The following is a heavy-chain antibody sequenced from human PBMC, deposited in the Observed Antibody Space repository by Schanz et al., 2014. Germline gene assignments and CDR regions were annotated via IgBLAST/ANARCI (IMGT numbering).Heavy chain of an antibody. CDR2: LSGSGGST. D-gene: IGHD3-10*01. CDR3: ARANYRRKINFDY. V-gene: IGHV3-23*04. Sequence: VQLVESGGGLVKPGGSLRLSCAASGFTFRDYYMSWIRQAPGKGLEWVSALSGSGGSTYYADSVKGRFTISRDNSKNTLYLQMNSLRAEDTAVYYCARANYRRKINFDYWGRGTLVTDSS. J-gene: IGHJ4*02. CDR1: GFTFRDYY.